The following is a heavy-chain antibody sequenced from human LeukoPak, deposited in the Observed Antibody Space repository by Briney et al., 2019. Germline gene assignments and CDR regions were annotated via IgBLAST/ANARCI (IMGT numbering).Heavy chain of an antibody. CDR2: IYYSGST. J-gene: IGHJ2*01. V-gene: IGHV4-59*01. D-gene: IGHD6-13*01. CDR1: GGSFSGYY. Sequence: PSETLSLTCAVYGGSFSGYYWSWIRQPPGKGLEWIGYIYYSGSTNYNPSLKSRVTISVDTSKNQFSLKLSSVTAADTAVYYCARDRRDSWYPKIYWYFDLWGRGTLVTVSS. CDR3: ARDRRDSWYPKIYWYFDL.